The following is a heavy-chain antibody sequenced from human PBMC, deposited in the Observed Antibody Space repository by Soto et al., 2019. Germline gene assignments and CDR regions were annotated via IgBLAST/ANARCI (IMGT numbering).Heavy chain of an antibody. CDR1: GGSISSYY. Sequence: SETLSLTCTVSGGSISSYYWSWIRQPPGKGLEWIGYIYYSGSTNYNPSLKSRVTISVDTSKNQFSLKLSSVTAADTAVYYCARHKKITMVRGVTYGMDVWGQGTTVTVS. CDR2: IYYSGST. J-gene: IGHJ6*02. V-gene: IGHV4-59*08. CDR3: ARHKKITMVRGVTYGMDV. D-gene: IGHD3-10*01.